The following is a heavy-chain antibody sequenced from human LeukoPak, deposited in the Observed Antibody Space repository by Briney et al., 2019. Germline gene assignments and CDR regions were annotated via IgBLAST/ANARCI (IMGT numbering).Heavy chain of an antibody. CDR1: GYTFTSYG. CDR3: ARSGYSSSWSGQWLVQWTFDY. V-gene: IGHV1-18*01. J-gene: IGHJ4*02. CDR2: ISAYNGNT. Sequence: ASVKVSCKASGYTFTSYGISWVRQAPGQGLEWMGWISAYNGNTNYAQKLQVRVTMTTDTSTSTAYMELRSLRSDDTAVYYCARSGYSSSWSGQWLVQWTFDYWGQGTLVTVSS. D-gene: IGHD6-13*01.